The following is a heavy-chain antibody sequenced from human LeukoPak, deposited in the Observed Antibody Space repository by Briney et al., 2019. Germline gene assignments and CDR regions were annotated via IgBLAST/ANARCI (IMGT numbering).Heavy chain of an antibody. V-gene: IGHV4-59*01. CDR2: IYYSGST. Sequence: SETLSLTCTVSGGSISSYYWSWIRQPPGKGLEWIGYIYYSGSTNYNPSLKSRVTISVDTSKNQFSLKLSSVTAADTAVYYCARRRYYYDSSGYYASFDYWGQGTLVTVSS. CDR3: ARRRYYYDSSGYYASFDY. J-gene: IGHJ4*02. CDR1: GGSISSYY. D-gene: IGHD3-22*01.